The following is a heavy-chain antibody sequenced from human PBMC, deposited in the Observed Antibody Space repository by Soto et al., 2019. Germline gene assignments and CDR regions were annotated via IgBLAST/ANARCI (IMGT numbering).Heavy chain of an antibody. Sequence: GGSLRLSCAASGFTFSSYWMHWVRQAPGKGLVWVSRINSDGSSTSYADSVKGRFTISRDNAKNTLYLQMNSLRAEDTAVYYCAGLRQQQRANHDVFDIGAQGKMVTVS. CDR2: INSDGSST. CDR1: GFTFSSYW. D-gene: IGHD6-13*01. V-gene: IGHV3-74*01. CDR3: AGLRQQQRANHDVFDI. J-gene: IGHJ3*02.